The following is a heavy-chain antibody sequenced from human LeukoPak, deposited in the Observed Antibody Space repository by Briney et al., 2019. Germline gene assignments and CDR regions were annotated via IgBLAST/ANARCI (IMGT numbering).Heavy chain of an antibody. CDR3: ARGTMISWFDP. CDR2: IYYSGST. J-gene: IGHJ5*02. V-gene: IGHV4-59*01. Sequence: PSETLSLTCTVSGGSISSYYWSWIRQPPGKGLEWNGYIYYSGSTNYNPSLKSRVTISVDTSKNQFSLKRSSVTAADTAVYYCARGTMISWFDPWGQGTLVTVSS. CDR1: GGSISSYY. D-gene: IGHD3-22*01.